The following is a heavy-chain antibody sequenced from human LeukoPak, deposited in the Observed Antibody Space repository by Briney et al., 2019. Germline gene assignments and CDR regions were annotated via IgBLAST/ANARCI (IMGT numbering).Heavy chain of an antibody. V-gene: IGHV4-39*01. CDR3: ARQKKPNWFDP. J-gene: IGHJ5*02. CDR1: GGSISSSSYY. Sequence: KPSETLSLTCTVSGGSISSSSYYWGWIRQPPGKGLEWIGSIYYSGSTYYNLSLKSRVTISVDTSKNQFSLKLSSVTAADTAVYYCARQKKPNWFDPWGQGTLVTVSS. CDR2: IYYSGST.